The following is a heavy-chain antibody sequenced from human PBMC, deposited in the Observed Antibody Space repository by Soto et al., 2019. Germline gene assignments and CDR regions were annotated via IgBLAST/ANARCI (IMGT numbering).Heavy chain of an antibody. CDR3: ALAVAGTVIYFDY. D-gene: IGHD6-19*01. J-gene: IGHJ4*02. CDR2: INPNSGGT. CDR1: GYTFTSYY. Sequence: ASVKVSCKASGYTFTSYYMHWVRQAPGQGLEWMGWINPNSGGTNYAQKFQGRVTMTRDTSIGTAYMELSRLRSDDTAVYYCALAVAGTVIYFDYWGQGTLVTVSS. V-gene: IGHV1-2*02.